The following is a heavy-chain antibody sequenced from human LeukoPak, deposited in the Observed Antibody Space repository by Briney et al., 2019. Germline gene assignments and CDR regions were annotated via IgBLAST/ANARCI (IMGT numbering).Heavy chain of an antibody. CDR2: IKEDGSEK. Sequence: SGGSLRLSCAASGFIFSHYWMSWVRQAPGMGLEWVANIKEDGSEKYYVDSVKGRFTISRDNAKNSLYLQMNSLRAEDTAVYYCAELGITMIGGVWGKGTTVTISS. CDR3: AELGITMIGGV. CDR1: GFIFSHYW. J-gene: IGHJ6*04. V-gene: IGHV3-7*01. D-gene: IGHD3-10*02.